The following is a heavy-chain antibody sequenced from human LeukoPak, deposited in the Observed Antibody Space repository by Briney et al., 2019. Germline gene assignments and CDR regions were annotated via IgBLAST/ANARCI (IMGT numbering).Heavy chain of an antibody. CDR1: GFTFSSHA. CDR2: ISGSGGST. Sequence: PGGSLRLSCAASGFTFSSHAMSWVRQAPGKGLEWVSSISGSGGSTYYADSVKGRFTISRDNSKNTLYLQMNSLRAEDTAVYYCAKSEDFWSGYRFYYFDYWGQGTLVTVSS. D-gene: IGHD3-3*01. J-gene: IGHJ4*02. CDR3: AKSEDFWSGYRFYYFDY. V-gene: IGHV3-23*01.